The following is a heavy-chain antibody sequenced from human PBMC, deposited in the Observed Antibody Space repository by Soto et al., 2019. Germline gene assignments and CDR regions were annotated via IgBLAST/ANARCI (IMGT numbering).Heavy chain of an antibody. J-gene: IGHJ4*02. Sequence: GGSLRLSCAASGITFRNYAMSWVRQAPGKGLEWVSSISGSGGSTYYADSVKGRFTISRDNSKNTLYLQMNSLRAEDTAVYYCAKDPEWELPKYYFDYWGQGTLVTVPS. V-gene: IGHV3-23*01. CDR1: GITFRNYA. CDR3: AKDPEWELPKYYFDY. D-gene: IGHD1-26*01. CDR2: ISGSGGST.